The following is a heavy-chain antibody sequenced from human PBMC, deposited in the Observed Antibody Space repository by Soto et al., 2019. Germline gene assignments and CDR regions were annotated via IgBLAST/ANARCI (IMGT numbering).Heavy chain of an antibody. Sequence: SETLSLTCAVYGGSFSGYYWSWIRQPPGKGLERIGEINHSGSTNYNPSLKSRVTISVDTSKNQFSLKLSSVTAADTAVYYCARMLRPPERGHGDYGMDVWGQGTTVTVSS. CDR1: GGSFSGYY. CDR3: ARMLRPPERGHGDYGMDV. CDR2: INHSGST. D-gene: IGHD3-10*02. V-gene: IGHV4-34*01. J-gene: IGHJ6*02.